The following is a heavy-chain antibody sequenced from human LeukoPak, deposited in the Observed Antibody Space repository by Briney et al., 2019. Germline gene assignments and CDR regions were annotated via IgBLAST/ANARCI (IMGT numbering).Heavy chain of an antibody. V-gene: IGHV3-69-1*01. CDR3: ARLSGGYYDIDY. J-gene: IGHJ4*02. CDR1: GFIFSNYW. D-gene: IGHD3-22*01. Sequence: GSLRLSCAASGFIFSNYWMTWVRQAPGKGLEWVSYISSGFTIYYADSVKGRFTISRDNAKYSLYLQMDSLRAEDTAVYYCARLSGGYYDIDYWGQGTLVTVSS. CDR2: ISSGFTI.